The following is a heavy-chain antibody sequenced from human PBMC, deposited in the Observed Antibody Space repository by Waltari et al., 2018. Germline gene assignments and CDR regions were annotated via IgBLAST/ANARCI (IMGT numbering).Heavy chain of an antibody. V-gene: IGHV3-30*02. J-gene: IGHJ3*01. CDR3: AKGLGVTNNDGFHV. D-gene: IGHD4-17*01. Sequence: QVQLVESGGGVVRPGGSLRLSCAASGLPFSASGLHWVRQAPGKGLEWLASILSDGSKKYFADSVKGRFTISRDNSKNTLYLQMNSLRAEDTAVYYCAKGLGVTNNDGFHVWGQGTMVTVSS. CDR2: ILSDGSKK. CDR1: GLPFSASG.